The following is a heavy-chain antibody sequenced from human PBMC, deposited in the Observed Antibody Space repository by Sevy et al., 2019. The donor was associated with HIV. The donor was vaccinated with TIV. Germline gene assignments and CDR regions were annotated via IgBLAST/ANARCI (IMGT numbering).Heavy chain of an antibody. J-gene: IGHJ4*02. CDR3: ARVGDSSGYWGYFDY. CDR1: GFTFSNYE. D-gene: IGHD3-22*01. CDR2: ISTSGSII. V-gene: IGHV3-48*03. Sequence: RGSLRLSCAASGFTFSNYEMNWVRQAPGKGLEWLSYISTSGSIIYYADSVKGRFTISRDNAKNSLYLQMNSLRAEDTAIYYCARVGDSSGYWGYFDYWGQGTLVTVSS.